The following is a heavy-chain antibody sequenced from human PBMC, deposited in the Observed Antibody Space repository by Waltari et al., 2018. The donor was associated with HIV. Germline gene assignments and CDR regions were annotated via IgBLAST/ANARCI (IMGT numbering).Heavy chain of an antibody. J-gene: IGHJ4*02. CDR1: GATFSSYT. V-gene: IGHV1-69*02. CDR3: ARFNYYGSGSPGGDY. CDR2: IIPSLVIA. Sequence: QVQLVQSGAEVKKPGSSVKVSCKASGATFSSYTISWVRQAHGQGLEWMGRIIPSLVIANDAQKFQGRVTITADKSTSTAYMELSSLRSEDTAVYYCARFNYYGSGSPGGDYWGQGTLVTVSS. D-gene: IGHD3-10*01.